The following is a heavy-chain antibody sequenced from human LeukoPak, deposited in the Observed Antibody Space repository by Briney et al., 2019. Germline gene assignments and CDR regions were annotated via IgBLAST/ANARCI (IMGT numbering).Heavy chain of an antibody. V-gene: IGHV4-31*03. CDR2: IYYSGST. D-gene: IGHD6-19*01. J-gene: IGHJ4*02. CDR3: ARDRAVAGILDY. CDR1: GGSISSGGYY. Sequence: SSETLSLTCTVSGGSISSGGYYWSWIRQHPGKGLEWIGYIYYSGSTYYNPSLKSRVTISVDTSKNQFSLKLSSVTAADTAVYYCARDRAVAGILDYWGLGTLVTVSS.